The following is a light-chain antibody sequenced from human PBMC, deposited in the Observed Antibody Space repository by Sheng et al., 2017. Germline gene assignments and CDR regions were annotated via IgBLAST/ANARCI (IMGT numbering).Light chain of an antibody. Sequence: EIVLTQSPGTLSLSPGERATLSCRASQSVSSSYLAWYLQIPGQAPRLLIYGASSRATGIPARFSGSGSGTDFTLTISSLEPEDFAVYYCQQCSNWPPYTFGQGTKLEIK. CDR1: QSVSSSY. CDR2: GAS. J-gene: IGKJ2*01. V-gene: IGKV3D-20*02. CDR3: QQCSNWPPYT.